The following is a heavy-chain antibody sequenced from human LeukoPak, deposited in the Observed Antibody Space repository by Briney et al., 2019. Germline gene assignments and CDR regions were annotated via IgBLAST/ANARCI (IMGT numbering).Heavy chain of an antibody. CDR2: INPNSGGT. V-gene: IGHV1-2*02. CDR1: GYTFAGYY. Sequence: ASVKLSCKASGYTFAGYYMHWVRQAPGQGLEWMGWINPNSGGTNYAQKFQGRVTMTRDTSISSAYMELSRLRSDDTAVYYCARDAGYSSSWPYYCYYYMDVWGKGTTVTVSS. CDR3: ARDAGYSSSWPYYCYYYMDV. D-gene: IGHD6-13*01. J-gene: IGHJ6*03.